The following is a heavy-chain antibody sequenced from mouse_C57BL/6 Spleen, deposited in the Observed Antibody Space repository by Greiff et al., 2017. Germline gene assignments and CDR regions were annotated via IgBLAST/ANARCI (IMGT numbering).Heavy chain of an antibody. Sequence: VQRVESGAELARPGASVKLSCKASGYTFTSYGISWVKQRTGQGLEWIGEIYPRSGNTYYNEKFKGKATLTADKSSSTAYMELRSLTSEDSAVYFCARGGMITTVVADYFDDWGKGITLTVAS. J-gene: IGHJ2*01. CDR2: IYPRSGNT. V-gene: IGHV1-81*01. CDR1: GYTFTSYG. D-gene: IGHD1-1*01. CDR3: ARGGMITTVVADYFDD.